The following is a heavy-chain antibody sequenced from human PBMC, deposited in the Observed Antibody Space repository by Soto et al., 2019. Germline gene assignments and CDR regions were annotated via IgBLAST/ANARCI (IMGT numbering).Heavy chain of an antibody. D-gene: IGHD2-2*01. CDR3: ARDHIVVVPAATAGVYYYYGMDV. CDR2: ISSSSSYI. V-gene: IGHV3-21*01. CDR1: GFTFSSYS. J-gene: IGHJ6*02. Sequence: EVQLVESGGGLVKPGGSLRLSCAASGFTFSSYSMNWVRQAPGKGLEWVSSISSSSSYIYYADSVKGRFTISRDNAKNSLDLQMNSPRTEDTAVYYCARDHIVVVPAATAGVYYYYGMDVWGQGTTVTVSS.